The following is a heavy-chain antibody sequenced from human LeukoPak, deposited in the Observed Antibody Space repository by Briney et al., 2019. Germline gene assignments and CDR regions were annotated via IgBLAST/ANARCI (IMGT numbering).Heavy chain of an antibody. CDR3: ARDLGSDITEWGLMDY. Sequence: SVKVSCKASGGTFGSNAISWVRQAPGQGLEWMGGIIPIFGTTNYAQKFQGGVTFTADRSTSIAYMELSSLRSEDTAMYYCARDLGSDITEWGLMDYWGQGTLVTVSS. V-gene: IGHV1-69*06. J-gene: IGHJ4*02. D-gene: IGHD3-10*01. CDR1: GGTFGSNA. CDR2: IIPIFGTT.